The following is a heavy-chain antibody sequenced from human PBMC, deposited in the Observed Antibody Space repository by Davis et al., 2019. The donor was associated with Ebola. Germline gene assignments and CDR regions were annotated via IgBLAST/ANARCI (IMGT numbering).Heavy chain of an antibody. J-gene: IGHJ5*02. CDR1: GYTFTSYT. CDR3: AKAAAGIAYNWFDP. V-gene: IGHV1-3*01. Sequence: AASVTVSCKASGYTFTSYTMHWVRQAPGQRLEWMGWINAANGNTKYSQKFQGRVTITRDTSASIAYMELSSLTSEDTAVYYCAKAAAGIAYNWFDPWGQGTLVTVSS. D-gene: IGHD6-13*01. CDR2: INAANGNT.